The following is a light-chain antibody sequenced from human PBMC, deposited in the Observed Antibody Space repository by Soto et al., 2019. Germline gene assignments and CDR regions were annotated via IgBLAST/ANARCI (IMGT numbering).Light chain of an antibody. Sequence: IVLTQYPATLSLSPGERATLFCRASQSVSRHLTWYQQKPGQAPRLLIYEASDRATGVPARFSASGSGTEFNLTISSLQSEDFAVYFCQQYDDWLRLTFGGGTKVEIK. CDR1: QSVSRH. J-gene: IGKJ4*01. V-gene: IGKV3D-15*01. CDR2: EAS. CDR3: QQYDDWLRLT.